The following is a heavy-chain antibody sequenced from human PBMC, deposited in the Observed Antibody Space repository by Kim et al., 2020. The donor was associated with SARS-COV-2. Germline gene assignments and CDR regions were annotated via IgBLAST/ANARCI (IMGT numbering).Heavy chain of an antibody. J-gene: IGHJ4*02. CDR2: IIPILGIA. Sequence: SVKVSCKASGGTFSSYAISWVRQAPGQGLEWMGRIIPILGIANYAQKFQGRVTITADKSTSTAYMELSSLRSEDTAVYYCARDRGYCSSTSCYRGPGDYWGQGTLVTVSS. CDR1: GGTFSSYA. CDR3: ARDRGYCSSTSCYRGPGDY. D-gene: IGHD2-2*02. V-gene: IGHV1-69*04.